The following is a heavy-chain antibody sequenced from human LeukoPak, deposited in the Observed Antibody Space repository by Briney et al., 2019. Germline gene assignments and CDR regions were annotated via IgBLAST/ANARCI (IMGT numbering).Heavy chain of an antibody. CDR2: VYYTGST. CDR3: TTSRTNDCSSPSCYTGY. Sequence: SETLSPTCTVSGASIYTSSSYWGWIRQPPGKGLEWIASVYYTGSTYYSPSLKSRATISVDTSKNQFSLELNSVTAADTAVYYCTTSRTNDCSSPSCYTGYWGQGTLVTVSS. CDR1: GASIYTSSSY. D-gene: IGHD2-2*02. J-gene: IGHJ4*02. V-gene: IGHV4-39*01.